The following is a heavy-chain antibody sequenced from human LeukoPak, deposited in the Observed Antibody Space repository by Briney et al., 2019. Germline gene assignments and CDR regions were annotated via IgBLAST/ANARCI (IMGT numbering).Heavy chain of an antibody. CDR1: GVTISSHT. CDR2: IIPLFGTP. CDR3: AIRTLGCSGGSCYEMAI. J-gene: IGHJ6*01. Sequence: VKVSCNACGVTISSHTINWVRQAPGQGLEWRGGIIPLFGTPDYAQHIQDRLTITEDKSTSTAYTELTSLRSESTAQDYCAIRTLGCSGGSCYEMAIWGKGTTVTVSS. V-gene: IGHV1-69*06. D-gene: IGHD2-15*01.